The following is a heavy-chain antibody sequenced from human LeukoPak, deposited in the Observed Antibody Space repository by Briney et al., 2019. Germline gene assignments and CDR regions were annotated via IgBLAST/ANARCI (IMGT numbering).Heavy chain of an antibody. V-gene: IGHV1-69*13. J-gene: IGHJ6*03. CDR3: SRYQLVDYYMDV. CDR1: GGTFSSYA. D-gene: IGHD2-2*01. CDR2: IIPIFGTA. Sequence: ASVKVSCKASGGTFSSYAISWVRQAPGQGLEWMGGIIPIFGTANYAQKFQGRVTITADESTSTAYMELSSLRSEDTAVYYCSRYQLVDYYMDVWGKGTTVTVSS.